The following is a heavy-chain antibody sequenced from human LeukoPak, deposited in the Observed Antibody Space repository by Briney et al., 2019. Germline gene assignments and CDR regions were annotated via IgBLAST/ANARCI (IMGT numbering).Heavy chain of an antibody. CDR1: GFTFSSYA. D-gene: IGHD6-19*01. Sequence: GGSLRLSCAASGFTFSSYAMSWVRQAPGKGLEWVSAISGSGGSTYDADAVNGRFTISRDNSKNPLYLHMNRLSAEATAVYYCAKDRRIAVAGRTFNWFDPWGQGTLVTVSS. CDR2: ISGSGGST. V-gene: IGHV3-23*01. CDR3: AKDRRIAVAGRTFNWFDP. J-gene: IGHJ5*02.